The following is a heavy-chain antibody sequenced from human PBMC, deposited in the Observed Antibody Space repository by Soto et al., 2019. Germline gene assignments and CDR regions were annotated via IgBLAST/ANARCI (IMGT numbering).Heavy chain of an antibody. CDR1: GGSISSYY. D-gene: IGHD6-6*01. J-gene: IGHJ5*02. Sequence: SETLSLTCTVSGGSISSYYWNWIRQHAGKGLEWIGRIYTSGSTNYNPSLKSRVTMSVDTSKNQFSLKLSSVTAADTAVYYCARKYSSRGWFDPWGQGTLVTVSS. V-gene: IGHV4-4*07. CDR2: IYTSGST. CDR3: ARKYSSRGWFDP.